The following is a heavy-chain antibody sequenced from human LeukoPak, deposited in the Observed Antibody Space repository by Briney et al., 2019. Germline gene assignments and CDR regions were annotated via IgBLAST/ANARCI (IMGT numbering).Heavy chain of an antibody. CDR2: IKSKTDGGTT. D-gene: IGHD6-19*01. J-gene: IGHJ4*02. CDR3: TTDLAVAGMGSDGY. CDR1: GFTISNAW. Sequence: GGSPRLSCAASGFTISNAWMSWVRQAPGKGLEWVGRIKSKTDGGTTDYAAPVKGRFTISRDDSKNTLYLQMNSLKTEDTAVYYCTTDLAVAGMGSDGYWGRGTLVTVSS. V-gene: IGHV3-15*01.